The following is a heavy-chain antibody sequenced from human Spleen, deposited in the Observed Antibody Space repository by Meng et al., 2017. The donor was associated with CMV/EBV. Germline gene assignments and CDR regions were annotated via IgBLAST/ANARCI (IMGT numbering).Heavy chain of an antibody. D-gene: IGHD3-10*01. V-gene: IGHV3-23*03. CDR1: GFTFSSYE. Sequence: GESLKISCAASGFTFSSYEMNWVRQAPGKGLEWVSVIYSGDSSSYYTDSVKGRFTISRDNSKNTLYLQMNSLRAEDTAVYYCAKDLDASGRFDYWGQGTLVTVSS. CDR2: IYSGDSSS. CDR3: AKDLDASGRFDY. J-gene: IGHJ4*02.